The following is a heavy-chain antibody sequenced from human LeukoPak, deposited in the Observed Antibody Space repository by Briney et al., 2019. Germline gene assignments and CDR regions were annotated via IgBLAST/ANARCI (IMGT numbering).Heavy chain of an antibody. D-gene: IGHD3-10*01. Sequence: GGSLRLSCAASGFTFSNAWMSWVRQAPGKGLEWVGRIKSKTDGGTTDYAAPVKGRFTISRDDSKNTLYLQMNSLKTGDTAVYYCTTFSYYYGSGSSPADYWGQGTLVTVSS. CDR3: TTFSYYYGSGSSPADY. V-gene: IGHV3-15*01. J-gene: IGHJ4*02. CDR2: IKSKTDGGTT. CDR1: GFTFSNAW.